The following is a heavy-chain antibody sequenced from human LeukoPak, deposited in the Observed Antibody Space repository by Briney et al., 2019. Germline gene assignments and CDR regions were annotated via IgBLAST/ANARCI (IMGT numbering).Heavy chain of an antibody. CDR2: IYWNDDK. CDR3: AHRLPTTSYYYDSSGYMSWVAFDI. J-gene: IGHJ3*02. CDR1: GFSLSTSGVG. Sequence: ESGPTLVNPTQTLTLTCTFSGFSLSTSGVGVGWIRQPPGKALEWLALIYWNDDKRYSPSLKSRLTITKDTSKNQVVLTMTNMDPVDTATYYCAHRLPTTSYYYDSSGYMSWVAFDIWGQGTMVTVSS. V-gene: IGHV2-5*01. D-gene: IGHD3-22*01.